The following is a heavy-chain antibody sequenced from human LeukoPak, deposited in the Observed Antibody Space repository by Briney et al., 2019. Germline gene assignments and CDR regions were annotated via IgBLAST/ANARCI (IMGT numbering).Heavy chain of an antibody. CDR3: ARGEAGISGTTFYYYYYYMDV. D-gene: IGHD1-20*01. Sequence: SETLSLTCTVSGGSISGGDYYWSWIRQPAGKELEWIGRISTSGSLNYNPSLKSRVIISVDTSKNQFSLNLSSVTAADTAVYYCARGEAGISGTTFYYYYYYMDVWGKGTTVTVSS. J-gene: IGHJ6*03. CDR2: ISTSGSL. V-gene: IGHV4-61*02. CDR1: GGSISGGDYY.